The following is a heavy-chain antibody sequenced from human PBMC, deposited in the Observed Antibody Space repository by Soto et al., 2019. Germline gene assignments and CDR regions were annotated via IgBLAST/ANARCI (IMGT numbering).Heavy chain of an antibody. CDR2: ISYDGSNK. CDR1: GFTFSSYG. D-gene: IGHD3-10*01. V-gene: IGHV3-30*18. J-gene: IGHJ6*02. CDR3: AKDYGSKDPYGMDV. Sequence: GGSLRLSCAASGFTFSSYGMHWVRQAPGKGLEWVAVISYDGSNKYYADSVKGRFTISRDNSKNTLYLQMNSLRAEDKAVYYCAKDYGSKDPYGMDVWGQGTTVTVSS.